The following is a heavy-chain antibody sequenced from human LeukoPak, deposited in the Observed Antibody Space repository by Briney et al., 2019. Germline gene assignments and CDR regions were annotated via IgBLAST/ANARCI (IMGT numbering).Heavy chain of an antibody. CDR3: ARSGRGYYDSLDH. CDR1: GFTFSSYG. V-gene: IGHV3-33*01. J-gene: IGHJ4*02. CDR2: IWYDGSNK. Sequence: GRSLRLSCVASGFTFSSYGMHWVRQAPGKGLEWVALIWYDGSNKYYADSVKGRFTISRDNANNTLYLQMNSLRAEDTAVYYCARSGRGYYDSLDHWGQGDLVTVSS. D-gene: IGHD3-22*01.